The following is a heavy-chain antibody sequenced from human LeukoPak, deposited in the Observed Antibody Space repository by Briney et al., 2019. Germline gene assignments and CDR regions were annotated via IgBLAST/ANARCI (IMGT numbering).Heavy chain of an antibody. J-gene: IGHJ4*02. V-gene: IGHV4-61*02. CDR2: IYTSGST. D-gene: IGHD2/OR15-2a*01. CDR3: TRGDNN. CDR1: GDSISSGSYY. Sequence: SQTLSLTCTVSGDSISSGSYYWSWIRQPAGKGLEWIGRIYTSGSTNYNPSLKSRVTISIDTFKNQFSLKLGSVTAADTAVYYCTRGDNNWGQGTLVTVSS.